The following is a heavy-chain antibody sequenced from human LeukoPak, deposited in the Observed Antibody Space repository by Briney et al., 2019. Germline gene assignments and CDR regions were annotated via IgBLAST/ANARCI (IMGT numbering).Heavy chain of an antibody. V-gene: IGHV3-33*01. CDR2: IWYDGSNK. J-gene: IGHJ4*02. D-gene: IGHD3-16*01. Sequence: GGSLRLSCAASGFTFSSYGMHWVRQAPGKGLEWVAVIWYDGSNKYYADSVKGRFTISRDNSKNTLYLQTNSLRAEDTAVYYCARESYDYVWGSWGNYYFDYWGQGTLVTVSS. CDR3: ARESYDYVWGSWGNYYFDY. CDR1: GFTFSSYG.